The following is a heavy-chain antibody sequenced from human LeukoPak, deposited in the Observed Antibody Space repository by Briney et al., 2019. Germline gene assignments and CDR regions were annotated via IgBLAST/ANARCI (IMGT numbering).Heavy chain of an antibody. CDR1: GFTFSSYA. CDR2: VGRSGVDT. CDR3: VKHSGGVYGNSDS. V-gene: IGHV3-23*01. D-gene: IGHD1-1*01. Sequence: HPGGSLRLSCVASGFTFSSYAVSWFRQAPGKGLEWVSTVGRSGVDTYYADSVRGRFTISKDSSKNTLQMNSLSAEDTAIYYCVKHSGGVYGNSDSWGQGILVTVSS. J-gene: IGHJ4*02.